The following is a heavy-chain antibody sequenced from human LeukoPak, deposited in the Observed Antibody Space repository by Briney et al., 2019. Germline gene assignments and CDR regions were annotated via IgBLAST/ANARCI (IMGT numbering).Heavy chain of an antibody. CDR2: ISGSGGST. CDR1: GFTFSSYA. V-gene: IGHV3-23*01. D-gene: IGHD3-3*01. Sequence: GGSLRLSCAASGFTFSSYAMSWVRQAPGKWLEWVSAISGSGGSTYYADSVKGRFTISRDNSKNTLYLQMNSLRAEDTAVYYCAKEGGYDFWSGYYPDYWGQGTLVTVSS. CDR3: AKEGGYDFWSGYYPDY. J-gene: IGHJ4*02.